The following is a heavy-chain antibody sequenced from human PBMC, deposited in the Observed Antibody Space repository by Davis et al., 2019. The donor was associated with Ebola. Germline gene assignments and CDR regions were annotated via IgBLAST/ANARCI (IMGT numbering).Heavy chain of an antibody. CDR3: ARRLGTGRPYFDY. Sequence: SETLSLTCPLYGGSFSAYYRSWIRQPPGKGLEWIGQINHSGSTNYNPSLKSRVTISVDTSKNQFSLRLSSVTAADTAVYYCARRLGTGRPYFDYWGQGTLVTVSS. V-gene: IGHV4-34*01. CDR1: GGSFSAYY. J-gene: IGHJ4*02. CDR2: INHSGST. D-gene: IGHD7-27*01.